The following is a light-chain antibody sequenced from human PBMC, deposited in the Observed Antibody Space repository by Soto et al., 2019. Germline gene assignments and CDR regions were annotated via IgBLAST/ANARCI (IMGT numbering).Light chain of an antibody. CDR3: AAWDDSLNGFYV. Sequence: QSVLTQPPSASGTPGQRVNISCSGSSSKIGSNTVNWYQQLPGTAPKLLIYSNNQRPSGVPDRFSGPKSGTSASLAISGLQSEDEADYYCAAWDDSLNGFYVFGTGTKVTVL. CDR1: SSKIGSNT. J-gene: IGLJ1*01. V-gene: IGLV1-44*01. CDR2: SNN.